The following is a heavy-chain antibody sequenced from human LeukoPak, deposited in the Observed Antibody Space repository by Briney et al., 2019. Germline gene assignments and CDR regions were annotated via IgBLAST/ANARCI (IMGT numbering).Heavy chain of an antibody. Sequence: PGGSLRLSCAASGFIFSSYEMNWVRQAPGKGLEWVSYISSSGCTIYYADSVKGRFTISRHNAKNSLYLQMNSLRAEDTAVYYCARWCYVVYYWGQGTLVTVSS. CDR1: GFIFSSYE. V-gene: IGHV3-48*03. CDR3: ARWCYVVYY. J-gene: IGHJ4*02. D-gene: IGHD4/OR15-4a*01. CDR2: ISSSGCTI.